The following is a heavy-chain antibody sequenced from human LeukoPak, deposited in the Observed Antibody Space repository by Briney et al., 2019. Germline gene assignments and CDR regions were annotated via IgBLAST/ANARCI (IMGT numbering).Heavy chain of an antibody. Sequence: NPGGSLRLSCAASGFTFSSYRMNWVRQAPGKGLEWVSSISSSSSYIYYADSVKGRFTISRDNAKNSLHLQMNSLRAEDTAVYYCGKDPXGDYVGASDMWGQGTMVTVSP. CDR3: GKDPXGDYVGASDM. CDR2: ISSSSSYI. J-gene: IGHJ3*02. CDR1: GFTFSSYR. V-gene: IGHV3-21*01. D-gene: IGHD4-17*01.